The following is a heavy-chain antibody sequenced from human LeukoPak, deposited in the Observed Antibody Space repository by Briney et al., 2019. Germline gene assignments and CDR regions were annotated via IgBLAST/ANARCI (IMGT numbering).Heavy chain of an antibody. Sequence: GGSLRLSCAASGFTFSDYHMNWIRQAPGKGLEWVSYISPGGDDIYFADSVEGRFTLSRDNAKNSLSPQMNSLTAEDTAVYYCAAGRDITVAGPGGYFDYWGRGTLVTVSS. CDR3: AAGRDITVAGPGGYFDY. CDR2: ISPGGDDI. J-gene: IGHJ4*02. V-gene: IGHV3-11*01. CDR1: GFTFSDYH. D-gene: IGHD6-19*01.